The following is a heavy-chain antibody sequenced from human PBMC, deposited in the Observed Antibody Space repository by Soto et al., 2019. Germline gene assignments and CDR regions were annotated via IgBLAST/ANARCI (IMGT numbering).Heavy chain of an antibody. CDR3: ALALGPSTGLDY. CDR2: IFNGGTT. J-gene: IGHJ4*02. D-gene: IGHD6-19*01. CDR1: GASTVSHYH. V-gene: IGHV4-31*02. Sequence: QVQLQQSGPGLLKPSQTLSLTCSASGASTVSHYHWTCSRQPPGEGLERMGYIFNGGTTFYHPALPSRLSISMDTSGNHVSLELRSVTAADTAVYYCALALGPSTGLDYWGQGALVTVSS.